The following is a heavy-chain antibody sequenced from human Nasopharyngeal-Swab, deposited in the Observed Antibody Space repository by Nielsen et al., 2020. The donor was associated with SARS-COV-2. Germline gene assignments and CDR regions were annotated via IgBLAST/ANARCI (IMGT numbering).Heavy chain of an antibody. D-gene: IGHD4-17*01. V-gene: IGHV3-23*01. CDR3: AKSKGYYGDYYFDY. CDR1: GFPFSSYA. CDR2: ISGSGGST. J-gene: IGHJ4*02. Sequence: GVLKISCAASGFPFSSYAMSWVRQAPGKGLEWVSAISGSGGSTYYADSVKGRFTISRDNSKNTLYLQMNSLRAEDTAVYYCAKSKGYYGDYYFDYWGQGTLVTVSS.